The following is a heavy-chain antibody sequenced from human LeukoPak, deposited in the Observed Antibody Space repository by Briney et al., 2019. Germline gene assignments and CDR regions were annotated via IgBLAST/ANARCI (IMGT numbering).Heavy chain of an antibody. CDR1: GYRLTSYS. CDR2: LYPADSHT. V-gene: IGHV5-51*01. CDR3: ARQGSYFDY. Sequence: GQPLQISRQRPGYRLTSYSLASVRQMPATGPARMATLYPADSHTRYSPSFQGQVTISADKSIRTAYLQWSSLTASDTAMYYCARQGSYFDYWAQGTLVTVSS. J-gene: IGHJ4*02.